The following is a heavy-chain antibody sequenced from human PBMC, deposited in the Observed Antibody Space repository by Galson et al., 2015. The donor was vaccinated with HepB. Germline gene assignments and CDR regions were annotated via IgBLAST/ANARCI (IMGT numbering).Heavy chain of an antibody. D-gene: IGHD3-10*01. Sequence: SLRLSCAASGFNFSLYSVNWVRQAPGKGLEWASSISSSGSYIYYGDSVKGRCTVSRDSAKTSVYLQMNSLRGDDTAVYYCARALPSGIRGGRVFDHWGQGTLVTVSS. V-gene: IGHV3-21*01. CDR1: GFNFSLYS. CDR2: ISSSGSYI. CDR3: ARALPSGIRGGRVFDH. J-gene: IGHJ4*02.